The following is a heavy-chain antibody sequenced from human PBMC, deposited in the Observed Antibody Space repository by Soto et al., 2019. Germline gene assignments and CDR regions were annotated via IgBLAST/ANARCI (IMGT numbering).Heavy chain of an antibody. J-gene: IGHJ4*02. Sequence: PSETLSLTFAVYGGSFSGYYWSWIRQPPGKGLEWIGEINHSGSTNYNPSLKSRGTISVDTSKNQFSLKLSSVTAADTAVYYCARGINNICSGGSCYDLFDYWGQGTLVTVSS. D-gene: IGHD2-15*01. V-gene: IGHV4-34*01. CDR3: ARGINNICSGGSCYDLFDY. CDR2: INHSGST. CDR1: GGSFSGYY.